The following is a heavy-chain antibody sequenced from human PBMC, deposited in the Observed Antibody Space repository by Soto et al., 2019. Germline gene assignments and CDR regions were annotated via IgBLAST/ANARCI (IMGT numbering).Heavy chain of an antibody. J-gene: IGHJ6*02. CDR2: ISSSSSYI. D-gene: IGHD3-9*01. CDR1: GFTFSSYS. V-gene: IGHV3-21*01. Sequence: GGSLRLSCAASGFTFSSYSMNWVRQAPGKGLEWVSSISSSSSYIYYADSVKGRFTISRDNAKNSLYLQMNSLRAEETAVYYCARNYNRVVDWLLPVLHYYGMDAWGQATPLPVAS. CDR3: ARNYNRVVDWLLPVLHYYGMDA.